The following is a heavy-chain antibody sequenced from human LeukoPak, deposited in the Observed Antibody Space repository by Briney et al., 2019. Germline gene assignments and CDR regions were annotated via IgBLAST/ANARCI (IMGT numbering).Heavy chain of an antibody. CDR2: IKQDGSEK. CDR3: ARDPFSSGYYYSYYYGMDV. V-gene: IGHV3-7*01. D-gene: IGHD3-22*01. Sequence: GGSLRLSCAASGFTFSSYWMSWVRQAPGKGLEWVANIKQDGSEKYYVDSVKGRFTISRDNAKNSLYLQMNSLRAEDTAVYYCARDPFSSGYYYSYYYGMDVWGQGTTVTVSS. J-gene: IGHJ6*02. CDR1: GFTFSSYW.